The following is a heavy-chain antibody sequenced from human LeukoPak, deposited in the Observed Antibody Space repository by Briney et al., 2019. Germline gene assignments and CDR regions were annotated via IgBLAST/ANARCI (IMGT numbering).Heavy chain of an antibody. J-gene: IGHJ6*03. V-gene: IGHV4-4*09. CDR1: GASISSDY. D-gene: IGHD2-21*02. CDR2: IYSSETT. Sequence: PSETLSLTCSVSGASISSDYWSWIRQPPGKGLEWIGNIYSSETTKYNPSLRRRANISGDTSKNQFSLKLSSVTAADTAVYYCARHFPYCGGDCPYYYMDVWGKGTTVTVSS. CDR3: ARHFPYCGGDCPYYYMDV.